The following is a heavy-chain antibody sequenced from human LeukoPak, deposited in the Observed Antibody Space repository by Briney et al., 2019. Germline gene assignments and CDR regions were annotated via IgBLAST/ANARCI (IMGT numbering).Heavy chain of an antibody. D-gene: IGHD3-22*01. CDR3: AKAFYFDIRGRRNCFDY. CDR1: GFTFSSSA. J-gene: IGHJ4*02. CDR2: ISTSGSST. V-gene: IGHV3-23*01. Sequence: GGSLRLSCAASGFTFSSSAMNWVRQASGKGLEWVSGISTSGSSTYYADSVKGRFTISRDNSKNTLYLQMNSLRAEDTALYYCAKAFYFDIRGRRNCFDYWGQGTLVTVSS.